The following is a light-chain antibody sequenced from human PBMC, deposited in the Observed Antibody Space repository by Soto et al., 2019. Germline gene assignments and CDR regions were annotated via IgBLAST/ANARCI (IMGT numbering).Light chain of an antibody. Sequence: ESVLTRSPGTLSLSPGERATLSCRASQSVTNRYFAWYQQRPGQAPRLLIYGISNRATGIPDRFSGSGSGTDVTLTISRLEPEDFVVYYCQQYSSLPHTFGQGTKLEVK. CDR2: GIS. CDR3: QQYSSLPHT. V-gene: IGKV3-20*01. CDR1: QSVTNRY. J-gene: IGKJ2*01.